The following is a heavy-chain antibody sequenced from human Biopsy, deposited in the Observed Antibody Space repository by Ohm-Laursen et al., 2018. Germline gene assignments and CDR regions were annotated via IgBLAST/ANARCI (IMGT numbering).Heavy chain of an antibody. CDR3: ARLYRLDDYWNDDPPDAFDV. CDR1: GGSISSDY. CDR2: ISNRGST. J-gene: IGHJ3*01. D-gene: IGHD3-3*01. Sequence: TLSLTCTVSGGSISSDYWSWIRQSPGKGLEWIGYISNRGSTNYNPSLRGRVTISVDTSKNQFSLKLSSVTAADPAVFFCARLYRLDDYWNDDPPDAFDVWGQGTRVTVSS. V-gene: IGHV4-59*01.